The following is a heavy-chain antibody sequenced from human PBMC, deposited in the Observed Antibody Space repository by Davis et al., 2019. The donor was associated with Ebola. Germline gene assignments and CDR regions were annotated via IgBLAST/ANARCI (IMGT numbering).Heavy chain of an antibody. CDR3: VTDRYSSGWNGA. CDR2: FDPEDGET. J-gene: IGHJ4*02. V-gene: IGHV1-24*01. Sequence: AASVQVSCKVSGYTLTELSMHWVRQAPGKGLEWMGDFDPEDGETIYAQKFQGRVTMNEDTSTDTAYMELSSLRSEDTAVYYCVTDRYSSGWNGAWGQGTLVTVSS. D-gene: IGHD6-19*01. CDR1: GYTLTELS.